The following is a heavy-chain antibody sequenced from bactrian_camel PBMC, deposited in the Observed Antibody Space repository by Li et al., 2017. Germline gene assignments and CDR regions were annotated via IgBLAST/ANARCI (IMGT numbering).Heavy chain of an antibody. CDR2: TSSGGWI. J-gene: IGHJ6*01. CDR3: AAQYPAGFCFYWDAPEAKDFNY. CDR1: GKVDFGHC. V-gene: IGHV3S53*01. D-gene: IGHD6*01. Sequence: HVQLVESGGGSAQAGGSLRLSCQWSGKVDFGHCMAWFRQSPGKAREAVATTSSGGWIGYTDSVQGRFTLSKDMAKSTLYLQMNNLEPEDTAMYFCAAQYPAGFCFYWDAPEAKDFNYWGQGTQVTVS.